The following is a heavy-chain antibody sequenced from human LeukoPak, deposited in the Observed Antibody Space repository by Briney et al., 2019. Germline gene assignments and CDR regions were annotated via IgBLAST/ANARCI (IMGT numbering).Heavy chain of an antibody. CDR3: ARHTTVGGSLRFDY. V-gene: IGHV5-51*07. CDR2: ICPGDSDT. D-gene: IGHD4-23*01. CDR1: GYGFSSYW. J-gene: IGHJ4*02. Sequence: GGSLKISCKGLGYGFSSYWIGWVHQVPGKGLEYMGIICPGDSDTRYSQSFQGQVTISADKSITTAYLQWSSLKASDTAMYYCARHTTVGGSLRFDYWGQGTLVSVSS.